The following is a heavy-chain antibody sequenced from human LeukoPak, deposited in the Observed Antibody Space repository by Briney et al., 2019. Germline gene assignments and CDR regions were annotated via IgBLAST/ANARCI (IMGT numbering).Heavy chain of an antibody. D-gene: IGHD6-6*01. V-gene: IGHV3-21*01. J-gene: IGHJ4*02. CDR1: GFTGIINY. CDR2: ISSSSSYI. CDR3: AREKYSSSSVPFDY. Sequence: GGSLRLSCAASGFTGIINYMSWVGQAPGKGLQSASISSSSSYIYYADSVKGRFTISRDNAKNSLYLQMNSLRAEDTAVYYCAREKYSSSSVPFDYWGQGTLVTVSS.